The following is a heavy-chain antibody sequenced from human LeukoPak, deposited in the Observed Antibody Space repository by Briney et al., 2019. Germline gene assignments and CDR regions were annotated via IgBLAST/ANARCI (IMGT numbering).Heavy chain of an antibody. CDR2: ISWNSGSI. V-gene: IGHV3-9*01. CDR1: GFTFDDYA. CDR3: AKEDSGSYYGFDL. Sequence: GGSLRLSCAASGFTFDDYAMHWVRQAPGKGLEWVSGISWNSGSIGYADSVKGRFTISRDNAKNSLYLQMNSLRAEDTALYYCAKEDSGSYYGFDLWGRGTLVTVSS. J-gene: IGHJ2*01. D-gene: IGHD1-26*01.